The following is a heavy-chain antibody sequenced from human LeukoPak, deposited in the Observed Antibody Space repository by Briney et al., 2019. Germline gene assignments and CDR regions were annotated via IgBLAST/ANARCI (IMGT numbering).Heavy chain of an antibody. J-gene: IGHJ4*02. Sequence: ASVKVSCKVSGYTLTELSMHWVRQAPGKGLEWMGGFDPEDGETIYAQKFQGRVTMTEDTSTDTAYMELSSLRSEDTAVYYCATASSALMYSSSWYNFDYWGQGTLVTVSS. D-gene: IGHD6-13*01. V-gene: IGHV1-24*01. CDR2: FDPEDGET. CDR3: ATASSALMYSSSWYNFDY. CDR1: GYTLTELS.